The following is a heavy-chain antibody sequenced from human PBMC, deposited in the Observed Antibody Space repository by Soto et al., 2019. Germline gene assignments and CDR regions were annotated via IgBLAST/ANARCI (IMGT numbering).Heavy chain of an antibody. V-gene: IGHV3-30*18. J-gene: IGHJ6*02. CDR1: GFTFSTYG. D-gene: IGHD2-2*01. CDR2: ISYDGGKK. CDR3: AKNEVGSSSLPYYYYGIDV. Sequence: GGSLRLSCVVSGFTFSTYGMHWVRQTPGKGLEWVAFISYDGGKKYYAPSVKGRFTISRDNSKNTLYLQMNSLRAEDTAVYFCAKNEVGSSSLPYYYYGIDVWGQGTTVTV.